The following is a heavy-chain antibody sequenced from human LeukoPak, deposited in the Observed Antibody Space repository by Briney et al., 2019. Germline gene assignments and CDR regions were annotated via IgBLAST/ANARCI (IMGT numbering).Heavy chain of an antibody. CDR3: ATLYYGSGSYYRAAFDY. J-gene: IGHJ4*02. V-gene: IGHV1-24*01. CDR2: FDPEDGET. CDR1: GYTLTELS. Sequence: ASVKVSCKVSGYTLTELSMHWVRQAPGTGLEWMGGFDPEDGETIYAQKFQGRVTMTEDTSTDTDYMELSSLRSEDTAVYYCATLYYGSGSYYRAAFDYWGKGTLVTVPS. D-gene: IGHD3-10*01.